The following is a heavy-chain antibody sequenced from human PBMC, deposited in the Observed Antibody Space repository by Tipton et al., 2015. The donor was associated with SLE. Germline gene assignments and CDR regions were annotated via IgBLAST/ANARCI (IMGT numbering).Heavy chain of an antibody. CDR1: GDSISSTNYY. V-gene: IGHV4-39*07. D-gene: IGHD2-8*01. Sequence: LTCTVSGDSISSTNYYWGWIRQPPGKGLEWIANIYYSGSTYYNASLKSRVTISVDTSKNQFSLRLTSVTAADTAVYYCARHRGYFTVSDYINYWGQGTLVTVSS. CDR2: IYYSGST. J-gene: IGHJ4*02. CDR3: ARHRGYFTVSDYINY.